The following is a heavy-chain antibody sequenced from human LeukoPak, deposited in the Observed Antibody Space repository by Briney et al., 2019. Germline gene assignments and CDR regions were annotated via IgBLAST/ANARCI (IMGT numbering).Heavy chain of an antibody. J-gene: IGHJ4*02. CDR1: GGSISSSSYY. CDR2: INHSGST. V-gene: IGHV4-39*07. D-gene: IGHD4-23*01. CDR3: ARDAHYGGNSHFDY. Sequence: SETLSLTCTVSGGSISSSSYYWSWIRQPPGKGLEWIGEINHSGSTNYNPSLKSRVTISVDTSKNQFSLKLSSVTAADTAVYYCARDAHYGGNSHFDYWGQGTLVTVSS.